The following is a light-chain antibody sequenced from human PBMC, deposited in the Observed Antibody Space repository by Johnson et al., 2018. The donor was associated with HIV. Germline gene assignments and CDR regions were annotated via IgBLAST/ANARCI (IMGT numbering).Light chain of an antibody. J-gene: IGLJ1*01. CDR2: ENN. V-gene: IGLV1-51*02. Sequence: QSVLTQPPSVSAAPGQKVTISCSGSSSNIGNNYVSWYQQLPGTAPKLLIYENNKRPSGIPARFSGSKSGTSATLAITGLQPRDKADYYCGTLDSSLDYVFGTATKVTVL. CDR3: GTLDSSLDYV. CDR1: SSNIGNNY.